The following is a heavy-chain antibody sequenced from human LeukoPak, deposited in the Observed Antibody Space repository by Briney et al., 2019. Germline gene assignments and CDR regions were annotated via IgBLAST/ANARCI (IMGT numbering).Heavy chain of an antibody. CDR3: ARSRIVVVTAIFDY. J-gene: IGHJ4*02. CDR1: GFTLSSYG. D-gene: IGHD2-21*02. V-gene: IGHV3-33*01. CDR2: IWYDGSNK. Sequence: PGGSLRLSCAASGFTLSSYGMHWVRQAPGKGLEWVAVIWYDGSNKYYADSVKGRFTISRDNSKNTLYLQMNSLRAEDTAVYYCARSRIVVVTAIFDYWGQGTLVTVSS.